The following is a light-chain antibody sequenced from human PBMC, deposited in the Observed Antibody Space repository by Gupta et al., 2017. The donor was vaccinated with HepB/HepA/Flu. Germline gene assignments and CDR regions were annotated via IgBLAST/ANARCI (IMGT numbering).Light chain of an antibody. CDR1: QSISTW. J-gene: IGKJ2*03. V-gene: IGKV1-5*03. CDR3: QQYSTYARS. CDR2: KAS. Sequence: DIQMTQSPSTLSASIGDRVTITCRASQSISTWLAWYQQKPGKATKLLIYKASNLESGVPSRFSGSGFGTEFTLTISSLQPDDFATYHCQQYSTYARSFGQGTKLEIK.